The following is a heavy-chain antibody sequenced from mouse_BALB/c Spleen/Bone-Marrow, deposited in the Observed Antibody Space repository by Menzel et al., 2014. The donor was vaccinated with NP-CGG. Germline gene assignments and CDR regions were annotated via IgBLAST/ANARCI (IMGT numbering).Heavy chain of an antibody. Sequence: EVQVVESGPELVKPGASVKISCKASGYSFTGYYMHWVKQSHGNSLDWIGYIYPYNGVSSYNQKFKGKATLTVDKSSSTAYMELRSPTSDDSAVYYCESRGEYFDVWGAGTTVTVSS. CDR2: IYPYNGVS. V-gene: IGHV1-31*01. J-gene: IGHJ1*01. CDR3: ESRGEYFDV. CDR1: GYSFTGYY.